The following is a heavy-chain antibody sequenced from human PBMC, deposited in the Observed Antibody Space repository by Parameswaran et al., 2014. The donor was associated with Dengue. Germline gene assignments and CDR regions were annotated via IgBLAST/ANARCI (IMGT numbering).Heavy chain of an antibody. Sequence: ETLSLTCTVSGGSISSYYWSWIRQPPGKGLEWIGYIYYSGSTNYNPSLKSRVTISVGTSKNQFSLKLSSVTAADTAVYYCARERSKFYSSSSRAFDIWGQGTMVTVSS. CDR2: IYYSGST. D-gene: IGHD6-6*01. J-gene: IGHJ3*02. CDR3: ARERSKFYSSSSRAFDI. CDR1: GGSISSYY. V-gene: IGHV4-59*01.